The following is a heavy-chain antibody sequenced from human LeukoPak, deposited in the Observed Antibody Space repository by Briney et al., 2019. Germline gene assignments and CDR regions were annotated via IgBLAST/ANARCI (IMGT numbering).Heavy chain of an antibody. Sequence: GGSLRLTCAASGFIFNTYVMHWVRQAPGKGLEWLAFIRYDGSNKNYADSVKGRFTISRDNTKNSLYLQMNSLRAEDTAVYYCAKDGGSDPDSFDIWGQGTMVTVSS. D-gene: IGHD2-15*01. CDR2: IRYDGSNK. CDR1: GFIFNTYV. CDR3: AKDGGSDPDSFDI. J-gene: IGHJ3*02. V-gene: IGHV3-30*02.